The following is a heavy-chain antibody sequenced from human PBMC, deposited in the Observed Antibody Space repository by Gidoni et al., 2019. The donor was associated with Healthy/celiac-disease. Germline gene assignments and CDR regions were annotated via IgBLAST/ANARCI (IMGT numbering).Heavy chain of an antibody. V-gene: IGHV3-23*01. J-gene: IGHJ4*02. CDR3: AKDRGGIEQRNSRFDY. CDR1: GFPFSSYA. CDR2: ISGSGGST. D-gene: IGHD1-7*01. Sequence: EVQLLESGGGLVQPGGSLRLSCAASGFPFSSYAMGWVRQAPGKGLGWVSAISGSGGSTYYADSVKGRFTISRDNSKNTLYLQMNSLRAEDTAVYYCAKDRGGIEQRNSRFDYWGQGTLVTVSS.